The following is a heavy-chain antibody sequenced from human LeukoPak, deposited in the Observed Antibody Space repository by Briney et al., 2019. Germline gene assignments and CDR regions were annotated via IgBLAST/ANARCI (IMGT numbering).Heavy chain of an antibody. J-gene: IGHJ4*02. V-gene: IGHV3-74*01. CDR1: GFTFSSYW. CDR2: INSDGSST. D-gene: IGHD6-19*01. CDR3: ARAFGYSSGWYDY. Sequence: GGSLRLSCAASGFTFSSYWMHWVRQAPGKRLVWVSRINSDGSSTSYADSVKGRFTISRDNAKNTLYLQMNSLRAEDTAVYYCARAFGYSSGWYDYWGQGTLVTASS.